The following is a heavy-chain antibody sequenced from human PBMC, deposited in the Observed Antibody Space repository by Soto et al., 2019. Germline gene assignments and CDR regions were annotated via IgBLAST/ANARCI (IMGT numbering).Heavy chain of an antibody. CDR3: AITTSKVSYWFDP. D-gene: IGHD2-2*01. CDR1: VFSFSVYS. CDR2: IKEDGTEQ. J-gene: IGHJ5*02. V-gene: IGHV3-7*03. Sequence: WGSLRVSCASSVFSFSVYSMSWVRQAPGKGPEWVANIKEDGTEQHYVDSVNGRFTISRDNSENSLFLQMNNLRAEDSAIYYCAITTSKVSYWFDPWGPGTQFTVSS.